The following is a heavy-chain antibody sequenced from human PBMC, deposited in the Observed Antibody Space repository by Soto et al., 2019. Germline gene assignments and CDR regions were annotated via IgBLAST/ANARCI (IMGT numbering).Heavy chain of an antibody. V-gene: IGHV3-30-3*01. CDR1: GFTFSSYA. J-gene: IGHJ6*02. D-gene: IGHD3-3*01. CDR2: ISYDGSNK. Sequence: LRLSCAASGFTFSSYAMHWVRQAPGKGLEWVSVISYDGSNKYYADSVKGRFTISRDNSKNTLYLQMNSLRAEDTAVYYCARERITIFGVVLYYYGMDVWGQGXTVTVYS. CDR3: ARERITIFGVVLYYYGMDV.